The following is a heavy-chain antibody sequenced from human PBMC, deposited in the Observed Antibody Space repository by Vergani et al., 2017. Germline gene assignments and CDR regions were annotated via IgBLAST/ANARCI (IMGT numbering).Heavy chain of an antibody. CDR2: IYYSGST. J-gene: IGHJ4*02. CDR3: ARLCHSSSWYWYFDY. V-gene: IGHV4-61*10. CDR1: GGSVSSGSYY. D-gene: IGHD6-13*01. Sequence: QVQLQESGPGLVKPSETLSLTCTVSGGSVSSGSYYWSWIRQPAGKGLEWIGYIYYSGSTNYNPSLKSRVTISVDTSKNQFSLKLSSVTAADTAVYYCARLCHSSSWYWYFDYWGQGTLVTVSS.